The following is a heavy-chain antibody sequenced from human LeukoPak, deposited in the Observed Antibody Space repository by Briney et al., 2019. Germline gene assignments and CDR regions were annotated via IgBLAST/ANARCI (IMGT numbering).Heavy chain of an antibody. D-gene: IGHD6-19*01. Sequence: SETLSLTCTVSGGSISSYYWSWTRQPPGKGLEWIGYIYYSGNTNYNPSLKSRVTISVDTSKNQFSLQLNSVTAADTAVYYCARYAYGSGPFDYWGQGTLITVSS. V-gene: IGHV4-59*01. CDR3: ARYAYGSGPFDY. CDR1: GGSISSYY. J-gene: IGHJ4*02. CDR2: IYYSGNT.